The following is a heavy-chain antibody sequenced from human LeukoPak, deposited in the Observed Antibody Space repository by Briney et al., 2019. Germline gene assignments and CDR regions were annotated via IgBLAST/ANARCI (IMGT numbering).Heavy chain of an antibody. D-gene: IGHD3-10*01. J-gene: IGHJ6*03. V-gene: IGHV3-74*01. CDR1: GSTFSRNW. Sequence: GRSLRLSCAASGSTFSRNWMHWVRQTPGKGLVWVSRINGDGSATTYADSVAGRFTISRDNAKNTIYLQMTSLRAEDTAVYYCARGVRGIISYYYYYMDLWGKGTTVTVSS. CDR2: INGDGSAT. CDR3: ARGVRGIISYYYYYMDL.